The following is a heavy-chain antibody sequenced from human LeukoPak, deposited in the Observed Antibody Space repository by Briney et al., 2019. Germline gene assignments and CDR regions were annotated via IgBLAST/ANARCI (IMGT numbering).Heavy chain of an antibody. J-gene: IGHJ4*02. Sequence: PGGSLRLSCAASGFTVSNNYMTWVRQAPGKGLDWVSVIYSGGYTYYADSGRGRFTISRDTSKNTLYLQMNSLRAEDTAVYYCARARDGYNSGFDYWGQGTLVTVSS. CDR2: IYSGGYT. CDR1: GFTVSNNY. D-gene: IGHD5-24*01. V-gene: IGHV3-53*01. CDR3: ARARDGYNSGFDY.